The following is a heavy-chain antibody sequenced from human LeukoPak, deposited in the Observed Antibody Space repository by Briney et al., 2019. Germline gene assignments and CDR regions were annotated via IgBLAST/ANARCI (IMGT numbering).Heavy chain of an antibody. CDR1: GLIFINFG. Sequence: GGSLRLSCAASGLIFINFGMTWARQAPGRRLERVSAITGSAMITFYADSVKGRFTISRDNSKNTLYLQMNSLRAEDTALYYCAKDRTPYYYDSSGYYPGVGRPLGYWGQGTLVTVSS. D-gene: IGHD3-22*01. V-gene: IGHV3-23*01. CDR2: ITGSAMIT. J-gene: IGHJ4*02. CDR3: AKDRTPYYYDSSGYYPGVGRPLGY.